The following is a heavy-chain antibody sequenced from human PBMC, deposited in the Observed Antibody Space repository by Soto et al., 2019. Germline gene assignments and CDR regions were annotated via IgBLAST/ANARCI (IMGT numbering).Heavy chain of an antibody. CDR1: GFTFSSYG. V-gene: IGHV3-30*03. J-gene: IGHJ6*02. CDR3: ATASTRADDYYGMDV. D-gene: IGHD2-2*01. Sequence: QVQLVESGGGVVQPGRSLRLSCAASGFTFSSYGMHWVRQAPGKGLEWVAVISYDGSNRSYADSVKGRFIISRDNSKNTLDLQMNSLRVEDTAVYYCATASTRADDYYGMDVWGQGTTVTVSS. CDR2: ISYDGSNR.